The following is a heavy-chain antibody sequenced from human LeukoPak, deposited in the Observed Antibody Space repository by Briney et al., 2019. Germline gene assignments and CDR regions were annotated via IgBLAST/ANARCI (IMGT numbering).Heavy chain of an antibody. J-gene: IGHJ4*02. V-gene: IGHV3-53*01. CDR3: ARGGYSGYHYDY. CDR2: IYSGGST. CDR1: GFTVSSNY. Sequence: GGSLRLSCAASGFTVSSNYMSWVRQAPGKGLEWVSVIYSGGSTYYPESVKGRFTISRDNAKKSLYLQMNSLRAEDTAVYYCARGGYSGYHYDYWGQGTLVTVSS. D-gene: IGHD5-12*01.